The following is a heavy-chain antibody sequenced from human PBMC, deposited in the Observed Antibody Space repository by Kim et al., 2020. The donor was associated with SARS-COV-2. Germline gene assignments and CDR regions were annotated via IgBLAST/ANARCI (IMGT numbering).Heavy chain of an antibody. V-gene: IGHV1-2*06. J-gene: IGHJ4*02. Sequence: ASVKVSCKASGYTFTGYYMHWVRQAPGQGLEWMGRINPNSGGTNYAQKFQGRVTMTRDTSISTAYMELSRLRSDDTAVYYCARGGLLWFRELLFRICDYWGQGTLVTVSS. CDR1: GYTFTGYY. D-gene: IGHD3-10*01. CDR3: ARGGLLWFRELLFRICDY. CDR2: INPNSGGT.